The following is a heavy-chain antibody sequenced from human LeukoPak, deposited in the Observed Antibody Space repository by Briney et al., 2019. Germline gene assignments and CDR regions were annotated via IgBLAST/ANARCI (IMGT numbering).Heavy chain of an antibody. CDR2: IYSGGST. J-gene: IGHJ3*02. Sequence: PGGSLRLSCAASGFTVSSNYMTWVRQAPGKGLEWVSVIYSGGSTYYADSVKGRFTISRDNSKNTLYLQMNSLRAEDTAVYYCAKLGYCSGGSCYSDAFDIWGQGTMVTVSS. V-gene: IGHV3-66*01. CDR3: AKLGYCSGGSCYSDAFDI. CDR1: GFTVSSNY. D-gene: IGHD2-15*01.